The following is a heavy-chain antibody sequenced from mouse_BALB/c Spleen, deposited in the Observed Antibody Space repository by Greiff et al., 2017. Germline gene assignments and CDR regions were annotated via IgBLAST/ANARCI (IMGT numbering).Heavy chain of an antibody. CDR1: GYSFTGYN. CDR2: IDPYYGGT. D-gene: IGHD1-1*01. CDR3: AIFYYGSSYNAMDY. Sequence: VQLQQSGPELVKPGASVKISCKASGYSFTGYNMNWVKQSNGKSLEWIGNIDPYYGGTSYNQKFKGKATLTVDKSASTAYMQHKSLTSEDSAVYYSAIFYYGSSYNAMDYWGQGTSVTVSA. J-gene: IGHJ4*01. V-gene: IGHV1-39*01.